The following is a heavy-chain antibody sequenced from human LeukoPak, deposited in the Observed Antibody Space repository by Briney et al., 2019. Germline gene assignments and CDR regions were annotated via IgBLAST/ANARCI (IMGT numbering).Heavy chain of an antibody. CDR3: VKGGDDSGWYYFDY. CDR2: ISGGGGGT. D-gene: IGHD6-19*01. Sequence: SGGSLRLSCAASGFIFNTYTMNWVRQAPGKGLEWVSAISGGGGGTYYADFVKGRFTISRDNSQNTLSLQMNSLRAEDTAVYYCVKGGDDSGWYYFDYWGQGTLVTVSS. CDR1: GFIFNTYT. J-gene: IGHJ4*02. V-gene: IGHV3-23*01.